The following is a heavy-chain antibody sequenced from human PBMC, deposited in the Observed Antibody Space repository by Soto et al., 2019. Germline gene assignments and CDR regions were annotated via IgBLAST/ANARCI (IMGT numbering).Heavy chain of an antibody. Sequence: QVQLVQSGAEVKKPGASVKVSCKASGYTFTGYYMHWVRQAPGQGLEWMGWINPNSGGTNYAQKFQGWVTMTRDTSISTAYMELGRLRSDDTAVYYCARGGGLVVVVPAAINLLGYWGQGTLVTVSS. CDR1: GYTFTGYY. CDR2: INPNSGGT. J-gene: IGHJ4*02. CDR3: ARGGGLVVVVPAAINLLGY. D-gene: IGHD2-2*01. V-gene: IGHV1-2*04.